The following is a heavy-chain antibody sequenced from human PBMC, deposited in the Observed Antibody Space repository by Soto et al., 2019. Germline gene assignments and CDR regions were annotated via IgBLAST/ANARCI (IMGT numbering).Heavy chain of an antibody. D-gene: IGHD3-10*01. CDR1: GGSISRNSYY. CDR3: ATHQGYYGSGTYRLDY. V-gene: IGHV4-39*01. Sequence: SETLSLTCSVSGGSISRNSYYWGWIRQPPGRGPEWIGSIYYSGTTYYNPSLKSRVTISVDTSKNQFSLKLSSVTAADAAMYYCATHQGYYGSGTYRLDYWGQGALVTVSS. CDR2: IYYSGTT. J-gene: IGHJ4*02.